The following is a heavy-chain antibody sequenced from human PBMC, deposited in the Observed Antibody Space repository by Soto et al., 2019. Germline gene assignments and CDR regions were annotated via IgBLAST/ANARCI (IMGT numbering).Heavy chain of an antibody. D-gene: IGHD1-26*01. CDR1: GFTFSSYG. J-gene: IGHJ4*02. CDR3: ARDLVGATI. V-gene: IGHV3-23*01. CDR2: ISASGGST. Sequence: PGGSLRLSCAASGFTFSSYGMHWVRQAPGKGLERVSAISASGGSTYYADSVKGRFTISRDNSKNTLYLQMNSLRAEDTGVYYCARDLVGATIWGQGTLVTV.